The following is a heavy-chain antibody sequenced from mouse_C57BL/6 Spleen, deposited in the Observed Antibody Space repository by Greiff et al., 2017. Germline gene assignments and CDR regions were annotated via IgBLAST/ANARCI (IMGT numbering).Heavy chain of an antibody. D-gene: IGHD1-1*01. J-gene: IGHJ3*01. CDR2: INYDGSST. CDR3: ARGGDYGSRFTFAY. CDR1: GFTFSDYY. Sequence: EVQRVESEGGLVQPGSSMKLSCTASGFTFSDYYMAWVRQVPEKGLEWVANINYDGSSTYYLDSLKSRFIISRDNAKNILYLQMSSLKSEDTATYYCARGGDYGSRFTFAYWGQGTLVTVSA. V-gene: IGHV5-16*01.